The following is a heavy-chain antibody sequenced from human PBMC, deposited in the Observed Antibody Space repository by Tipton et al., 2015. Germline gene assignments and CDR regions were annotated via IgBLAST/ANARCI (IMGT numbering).Heavy chain of an antibody. CDR2: ISHSGNT. V-gene: IGHV4-38-2*01. CDR3: ARRFSHSSSWTFDY. J-gene: IGHJ4*02. CDR1: AYSISSDYY. Sequence: LRLSCAVFAYSISSDYYWGWIRQPPGRGLEWIGSISHSGNTYYNPSLKSRVTMSRDTSKNQFSLKLSSVTAADTAVYYCARRFSHSSSWTFDYWGQGTLVTVSS. D-gene: IGHD6-13*01.